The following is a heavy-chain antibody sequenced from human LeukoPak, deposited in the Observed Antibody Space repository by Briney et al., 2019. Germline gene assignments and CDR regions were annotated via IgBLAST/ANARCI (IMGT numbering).Heavy chain of an antibody. CDR3: AKEQGASGYNWLDP. V-gene: IGHV3-23*01. D-gene: IGHD3-10*01. J-gene: IGHJ5*02. CDR1: GFTFSSFA. Sequence: PGGSLRLSCAASGFTFSSFAMSWVRQAPGKGLEWVSIISGSGGYTWYGDSMKGRFTISRDNSKNTLYLRLNSLRADDTALYYCAKEQGASGYNWLDPWGQGTLVTVSS. CDR2: ISGSGGYT.